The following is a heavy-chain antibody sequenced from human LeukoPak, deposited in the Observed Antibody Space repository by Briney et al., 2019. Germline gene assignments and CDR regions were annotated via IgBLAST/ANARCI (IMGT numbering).Heavy chain of an antibody. CDR3: ARVGDPWYFDY. V-gene: IGHV3-21*01. J-gene: IGHJ4*02. CDR2: ISSSSSYI. D-gene: IGHD2-21*02. Sequence: GGSLRLSCAASGFTFSSYSMNWVRQAPGKGLEWVSSISSSSSYICYADSVKGRFTISRDNAKNSLYLQMSSLRAEDTAVYYCARVGDPWYFDYWGQGTLVTVSS. CDR1: GFTFSSYS.